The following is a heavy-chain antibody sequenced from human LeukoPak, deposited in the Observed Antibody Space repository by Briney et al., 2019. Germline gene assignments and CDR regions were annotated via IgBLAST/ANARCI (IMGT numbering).Heavy chain of an antibody. CDR2: INHSGST. V-gene: IGHV4-34*01. J-gene: IGHJ6*03. CDR3: AKAGLYYGSGSYYSYYYMDV. D-gene: IGHD3-10*01. Sequence: SETLSLTCAVYGGSFSGYYWSWIRQPPGKGLEWIGEINHSGSTNYNPSLKSRVTISVDTSKNQFSLKLSSVTAADTAVYYCAKAGLYYGSGSYYSYYYMDVWGKGTTVTISS. CDR1: GGSFSGYY.